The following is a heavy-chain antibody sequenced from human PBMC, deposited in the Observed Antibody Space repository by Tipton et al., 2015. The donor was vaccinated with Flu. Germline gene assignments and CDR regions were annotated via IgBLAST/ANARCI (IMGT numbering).Heavy chain of an antibody. J-gene: IGHJ4*02. CDR2: IYYTGST. D-gene: IGHD2-15*01. CDR3: ARMGYCGGGSCYWDY. CDR1: GGSVSSGSYY. Sequence: TLSLTCTVSGGSVSSGSYYWSWIRQPPGKGLEWIGYIYYTGSTKYSPSLKSRVTMSVDMSKNQFSLKLSSVTAADTAVYYCARMGYCGGGSCYWDYWGQGTLVPVSS. V-gene: IGHV4-61*01.